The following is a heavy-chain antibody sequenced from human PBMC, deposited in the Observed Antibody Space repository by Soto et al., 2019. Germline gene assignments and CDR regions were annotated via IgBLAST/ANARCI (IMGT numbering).Heavy chain of an antibody. CDR1: GGSISSYY. J-gene: IGHJ6*02. V-gene: IGHV4-59*01. CDR3: ARAIQIERGERRYYYYYYGMDV. CDR2: IYYSGST. Sequence: SETLSLTCTVSGGSISSYYWSWIRRPPGKGLEWIGYIYYSGSTNYNPSLKSRVTISVDTSKNQFSLKLSSVTAADTAVYYCARAIQIERGERRYYYYYYGMDVWGQGTTVTVSS. D-gene: IGHD1-1*01.